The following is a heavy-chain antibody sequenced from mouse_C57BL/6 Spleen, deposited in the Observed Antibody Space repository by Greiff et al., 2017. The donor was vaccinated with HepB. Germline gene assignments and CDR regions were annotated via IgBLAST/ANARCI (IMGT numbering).Heavy chain of an antibody. J-gene: IGHJ1*03. Sequence: QVQLKQSGAELAKPGASVKLSCKASGYTFTSYWMHWVKQRPGQGLEWIGYINPSSGYTKYNQKFKDKATLTADKSSSTAYMQLSSLTYEDSAVYYCARLNSNYDWYFDVWGTGTTVTVSS. CDR1: GYTFTSYW. CDR3: ARLNSNYDWYFDV. CDR2: INPSSGYT. V-gene: IGHV1-7*01. D-gene: IGHD2-5*01.